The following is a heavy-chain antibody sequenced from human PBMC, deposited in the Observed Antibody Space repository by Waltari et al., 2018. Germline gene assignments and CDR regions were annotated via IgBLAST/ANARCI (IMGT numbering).Heavy chain of an antibody. D-gene: IGHD1-26*01. V-gene: IGHV3-72*01. J-gene: IGHJ4*02. Sequence: EVQLVESGGGLVQPGGYLRLSCAASGFTFSDHYMDWVSKAPGKGLELVGRTRNKANSYTTEYAASVKGRFTISRDDSKNSLYLQMNSLKTEDTAVYYCARVSGSYLGGYYFDYWGQGTLVTVSS. CDR2: TRNKANSYTT. CDR3: ARVSGSYLGGYYFDY. CDR1: GFTFSDHY.